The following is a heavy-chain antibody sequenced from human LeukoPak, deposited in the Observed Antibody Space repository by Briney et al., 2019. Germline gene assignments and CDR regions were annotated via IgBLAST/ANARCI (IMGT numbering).Heavy chain of an antibody. D-gene: IGHD3-10*01. Sequence: ASVKVSCKASGYTFTSYDINWVRQATGQGPEWMGWMNPSSGNTGYAQRFQGRVTMTRDTSINTAYLELSSLRSEDAAVYYCASHTYYYSSGSFAYWGQGTLVTVSS. CDR2: MNPSSGNT. J-gene: IGHJ4*02. V-gene: IGHV1-8*01. CDR1: GYTFTSYD. CDR3: ASHTYYYSSGSFAY.